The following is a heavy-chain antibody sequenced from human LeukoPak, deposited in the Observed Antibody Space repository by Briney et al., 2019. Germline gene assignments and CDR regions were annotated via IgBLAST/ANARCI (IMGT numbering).Heavy chain of an antibody. Sequence: PGGSLRLSCAASGFTLRNYWMSWVRQAPGKGLEWVANIKQDGSEIHYVDSVKGRFTISRDNAKNSLYLQMNSLGAEDTAVYYCASLDNSDYYTRWGQGTLVTVSS. CDR2: IKQDGSEI. CDR1: GFTLRNYW. V-gene: IGHV3-7*01. J-gene: IGHJ4*02. D-gene: IGHD3-22*01. CDR3: ASLDNSDYYTR.